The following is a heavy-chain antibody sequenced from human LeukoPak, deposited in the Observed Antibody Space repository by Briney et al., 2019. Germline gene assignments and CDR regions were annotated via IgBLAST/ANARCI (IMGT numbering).Heavy chain of an antibody. Sequence: SETLSLTCAVSGGSISSSNWWSWVRQPPGKGLEWIEEIYHSGSTNYNPSLKSRVTISVDKSKNQFSLKLSSVTAADTAVYYCARDSSGSVLYAFDIWGQGTMVTVSS. CDR2: IYHSGST. CDR1: GGSISSSNW. V-gene: IGHV4-4*02. CDR3: ARDSSGSVLYAFDI. D-gene: IGHD3-10*01. J-gene: IGHJ3*02.